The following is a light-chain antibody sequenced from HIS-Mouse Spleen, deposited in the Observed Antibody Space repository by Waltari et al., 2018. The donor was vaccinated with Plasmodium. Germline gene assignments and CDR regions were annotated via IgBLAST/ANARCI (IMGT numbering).Light chain of an antibody. Sequence: QSALTQPPSASGSPGQSVTISCTGTSSDVGGYHYVYWYQQHPGKAPKLMIYEVSKRPSGVPDRFSGSKSGNTASLTVSGLQAEDEADYYCSSYAGSNNVVFGGGTKLTVL. CDR1: SSDVGGYHY. CDR2: EVS. CDR3: SSYAGSNNVV. V-gene: IGLV2-8*01. J-gene: IGLJ2*01.